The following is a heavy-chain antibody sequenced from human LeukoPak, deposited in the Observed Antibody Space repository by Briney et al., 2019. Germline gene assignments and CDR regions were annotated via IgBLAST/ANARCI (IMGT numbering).Heavy chain of an antibody. CDR1: GDSVSSNSAA. D-gene: IGHD3-22*01. CDR3: AREGYYYDSSGYYYYYYCGMDV. V-gene: IGHV6-1*01. Sequence: SQTLSLTCAISGDSVSSNSAAWNWIRQSPSRGLEWLGRTYYRSKWYNDYAVSVKSRITINPDTSKNQFSLQLNSVTPEDTAVYYCAREGYYYDSSGYYYYYYCGMDVWGQGTTVTVSS. CDR2: TYYRSKWYN. J-gene: IGHJ6*02.